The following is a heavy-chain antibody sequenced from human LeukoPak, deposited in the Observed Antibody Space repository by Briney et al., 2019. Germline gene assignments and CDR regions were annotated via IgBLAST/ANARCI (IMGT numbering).Heavy chain of an antibody. CDR1: GYTFTSYG. CDR3: ARAYSSSWYYYYYYMDV. J-gene: IGHJ6*03. CDR2: ISAYNGNT. V-gene: IGHV1-18*01. D-gene: IGHD6-13*01. Sequence: ASVKVSCKASGYTFTSYGISWVRQAPGQGLEWMGWISAYNGNTNYAQKLQGRVTMTTDTSTSTVYMELSSLRSEDTAVYYCARAYSSSWYYYYYYMDVWGKGTTVAVSS.